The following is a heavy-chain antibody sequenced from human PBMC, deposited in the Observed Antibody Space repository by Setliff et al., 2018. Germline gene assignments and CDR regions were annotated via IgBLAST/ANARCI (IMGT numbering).Heavy chain of an antibody. V-gene: IGHV1-69*08. J-gene: IGHJ3*02. CDR3: AISTIFGVVSPTPDAFDI. CDR2: IIPVFGTA. D-gene: IGHD3-3*01. CDR1: GGTFSIYT. Sequence: SVKVSCKASGGTFSIYTISWVRQAPGQGLEWMGRIIPVFGTANYAQTFQGRVTITADKSTSTAYMELSSLRSEDTAVYYCAISTIFGVVSPTPDAFDIWGQGTMVTVSS.